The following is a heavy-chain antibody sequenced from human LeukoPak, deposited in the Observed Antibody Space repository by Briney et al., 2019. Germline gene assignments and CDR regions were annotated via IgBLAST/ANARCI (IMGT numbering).Heavy chain of an antibody. CDR1: GFTFSSYG. V-gene: IGHV3-23*01. CDR2: ISGSGDRT. CDR3: AKSGYNRFDY. Sequence: GGSLRLSCAASGFTFSSYGMTWVRQAPGKGLEWVSAISGSGDRTYYADSVKGRFTISRDNSKNTLSLQMNSLRAEDTAVYYCAKSGYNRFDYWGQGTLVTVSS. J-gene: IGHJ4*02. D-gene: IGHD5-24*01.